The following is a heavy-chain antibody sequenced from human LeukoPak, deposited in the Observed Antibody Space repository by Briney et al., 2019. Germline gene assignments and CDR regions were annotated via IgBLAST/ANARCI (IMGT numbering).Heavy chain of an antibody. CDR2: IKQDGSEK. V-gene: IGHV3-7*01. D-gene: IGHD6-19*01. Sequence: GGSLRLSCAASGFTFSSYWMSWVRQAPGKGLEWVANIKQDGSEKYYVDSVKGRFTISRDNAKNSLYLQMNSLRAEDTAVYYCARDLTGYSSGWYGFGDYYYYMDVWGKGTTVTVSS. CDR1: GFTFSSYW. J-gene: IGHJ6*03. CDR3: ARDLTGYSSGWYGFGDYYYYMDV.